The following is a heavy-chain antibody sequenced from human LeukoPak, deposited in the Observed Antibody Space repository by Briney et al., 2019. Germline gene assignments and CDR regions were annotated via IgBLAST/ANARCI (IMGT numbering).Heavy chain of an antibody. CDR3: ARGGGYDRAPYFDY. D-gene: IGHD5-12*01. V-gene: IGHV3-30*04. CDR1: GFTFSSYT. Sequence: GRSLRLSCAASGFTFSSYTMYWFRQAPGKGLEWVASVSVEGIGRYFPDSVKGRFTISRDNSKNTFYVQMNNLRTEDTAVYFCARGGGYDRAPYFDYWGQGSLVTVSS. CDR2: VSVEGIGR. J-gene: IGHJ4*02.